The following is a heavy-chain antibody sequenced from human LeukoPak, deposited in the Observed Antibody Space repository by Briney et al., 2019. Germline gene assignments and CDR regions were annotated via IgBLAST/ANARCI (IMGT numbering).Heavy chain of an antibody. Sequence: ASVTVSCKASGYTFTSYGISWVRQAPGQGLEWMGWISAYNGNTNYAQKLQGRVTMTTDTSTSTAYMELRSLRPDDTAVYYCAREFNILTGYYYVGAFDIWGQGTMVTVSS. D-gene: IGHD3-9*01. V-gene: IGHV1-18*04. CDR1: GYTFTSYG. J-gene: IGHJ3*02. CDR3: AREFNILTGYYYVGAFDI. CDR2: ISAYNGNT.